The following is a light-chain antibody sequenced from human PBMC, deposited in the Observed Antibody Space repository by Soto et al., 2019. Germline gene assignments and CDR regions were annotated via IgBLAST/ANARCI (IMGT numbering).Light chain of an antibody. CDR2: NTN. Sequence: QAVVTQEPSFSVSPGGTVTLSCALRSGSVSTTYYPSWYQQTPGQAPRTLIYNTNTRSAGVPDRFSGSILENNAALTITGAQADDESDYYCVLDMGSGIVIFGGGTQLTVL. CDR1: SGSVSTTYY. J-gene: IGLJ2*01. CDR3: VLDMGSGIVI. V-gene: IGLV8-61*01.